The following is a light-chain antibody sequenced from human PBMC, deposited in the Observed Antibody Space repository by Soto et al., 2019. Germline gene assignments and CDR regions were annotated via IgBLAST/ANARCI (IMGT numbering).Light chain of an antibody. CDR2: DAS. V-gene: IGKV1-33*01. J-gene: IGKJ1*01. Sequence: DIQMTQSPSSLSASVGDRVTITCQASQDISNYLNWYQQKPGKAXKLLIYDASNLETGVPSRFSGSGCGTDFTFTISSLQPEDIAKYYCQQYDNLSSWTFGQGTKVDIK. CDR3: QQYDNLSSWT. CDR1: QDISNY.